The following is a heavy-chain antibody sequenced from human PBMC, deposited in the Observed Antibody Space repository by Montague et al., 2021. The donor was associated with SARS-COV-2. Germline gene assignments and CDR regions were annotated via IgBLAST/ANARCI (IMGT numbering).Heavy chain of an antibody. CDR3: ARNEEGYGYFDL. CDR1: GGSISSTDHF. V-gene: IGHV4-39*01. D-gene: IGHD1-1*01. Sequence: SKTLSLTCTVSGGSISSTDHFWGWIRQPSGKGLEWIGSIYYTGSTFYTPSLKSRVTISVDTSKNEFSLKLISVTATDTAVYYCARNEEGYGYFDLWGRGTLVTVSS. J-gene: IGHJ2*01. CDR2: IYYTGST.